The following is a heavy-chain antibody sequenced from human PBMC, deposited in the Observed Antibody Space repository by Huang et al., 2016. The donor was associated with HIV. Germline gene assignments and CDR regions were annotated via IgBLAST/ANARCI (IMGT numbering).Heavy chain of an antibody. CDR1: GDSIGSGSFY. V-gene: IGHV4-61*09. Sequence: QVQLQESGPGLVKPSQTLSLTCTVSGDSIGSGSFYWSWIRQPAGEGLEWVGHISTGGTPKYNLSLRGRVTISVDTSKNQFSLHVTSVTAADTAVYYCARLGSYDTRWHEDYWGQGTLVTVSS. CDR2: ISTGGTP. J-gene: IGHJ4*02. D-gene: IGHD2-2*01. CDR3: ARLGSYDTRWHEDY.